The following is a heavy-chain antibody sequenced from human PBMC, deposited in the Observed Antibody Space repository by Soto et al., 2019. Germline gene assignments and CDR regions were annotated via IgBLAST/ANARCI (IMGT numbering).Heavy chain of an antibody. D-gene: IGHD6-19*01. V-gene: IGHV4-39*02. CDR1: GGSISSSSYY. CDR3: AREIAVAVGWFDP. J-gene: IGHJ5*02. Sequence: QLQLQESGPGLVKPSETLSLTCTVSGGSISSSSYYWGWIRQPPGKGLEWIGGIDYSGSTDYNPSLKARVTISVDTSKHQSSLKLSSVTASDTAVYYCAREIAVAVGWFDPWGQGTLVTVSS. CDR2: IDYSGST.